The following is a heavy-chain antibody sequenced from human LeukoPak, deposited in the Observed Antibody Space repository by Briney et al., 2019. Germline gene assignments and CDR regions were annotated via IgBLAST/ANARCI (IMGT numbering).Heavy chain of an antibody. CDR2: IYTSGGT. Sequence: SETLSLTCTVSGGSISSYFWTWIRQPAGKGLDWIGRIYTSGGTDYNPSLKSRVTLSVDTSKHQFSLKLYSVTAAATAVYYCARESKSYDGSGYYHDSWGQRTLVTVSS. CDR1: GGSISSYF. CDR3: ARESKSYDGSGYYHDS. V-gene: IGHV4-4*07. J-gene: IGHJ4*02. D-gene: IGHD3-22*01.